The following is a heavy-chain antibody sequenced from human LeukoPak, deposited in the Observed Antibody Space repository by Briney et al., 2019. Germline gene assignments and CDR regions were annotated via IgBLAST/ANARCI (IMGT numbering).Heavy chain of an antibody. CDR3: AKGYSSGWYDADFDS. D-gene: IGHD6-19*01. J-gene: IGHJ4*02. CDR1: GFTFSSYV. Sequence: GGSLRLSCAASGFTFSSYVMSWVRRAPGKGLEWVSAISGSGGSIYYADSVKGRSTISRDNSKDTLYLQMNSLRAEDTAVYYCAKGYSSGWYDADFDSWGQGTLVTVSS. CDR2: ISGSGGSI. V-gene: IGHV3-23*01.